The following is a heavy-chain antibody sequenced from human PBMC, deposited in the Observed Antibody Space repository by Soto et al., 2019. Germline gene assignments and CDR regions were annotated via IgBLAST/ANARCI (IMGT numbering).Heavy chain of an antibody. CDR1: GGSISSSSYY. CDR2: IYYSGST. D-gene: IGHD2-21*01. Sequence: ETLSLTCTVSGGSISSSSYYWGWIRQPPGKGLEWIGSIYYSGSTYYNPSLKSRVTMSVDTSKNQFSLTLNSVTAADTATYYCARGGISHWAYFYYMDVWDRGTTVTVSS. CDR3: ARGGISHWAYFYYMDV. V-gene: IGHV4-39*07. J-gene: IGHJ6*03.